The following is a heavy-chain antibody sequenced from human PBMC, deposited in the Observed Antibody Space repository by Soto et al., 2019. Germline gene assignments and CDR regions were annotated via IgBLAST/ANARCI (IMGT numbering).Heavy chain of an antibody. CDR1: GFIFTNYG. CDR3: AATTSIANGLRG. Sequence: QFQLVQSGSEVKKPGASVKVSCKTSGFIFTNYGFTWVRQAPGKGLEWVGWNSALDGFTSYAQNFQGRVTMTTDSSTRTAYMELSGLRYDDTAFYYCAATTSIANGLRGWGQGTLVSVAS. J-gene: IGHJ4*02. CDR2: NSALDGFT. V-gene: IGHV1-18*01. D-gene: IGHD2-21*01.